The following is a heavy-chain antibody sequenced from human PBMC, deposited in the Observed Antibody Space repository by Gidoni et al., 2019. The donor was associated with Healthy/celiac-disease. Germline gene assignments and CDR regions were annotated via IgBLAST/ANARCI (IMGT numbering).Heavy chain of an antibody. Sequence: GWINPNGGGTNYAQKFQGRVTMTRDTSISTAYMELSRLRSDDTAVYYCASRGYSGYDFVSWDYWGQGTLVTVSS. D-gene: IGHD5-12*01. V-gene: IGHV1-2*02. CDR2: INPNGGGT. J-gene: IGHJ4*02. CDR3: ASRGYSGYDFVSWDY.